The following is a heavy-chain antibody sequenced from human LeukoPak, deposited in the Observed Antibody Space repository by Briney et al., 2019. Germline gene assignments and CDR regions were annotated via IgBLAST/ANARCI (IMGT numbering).Heavy chain of an antibody. CDR2: IYHSGST. J-gene: IGHJ6*02. CDR1: GGSITSSNW. CDR3: ARDTPYSSSWYVGNYYYYGMDV. Sequence: SETLSLTCVVYGGSITSSNWWSWVRQPPGKGLEWIGEIYHSGSTNYNPSLKSRVTISVDKSKNKFSLKLSSVTAADTAVYYCARDTPYSSSWYVGNYYYYGMDVWGQATTVTVSS. D-gene: IGHD6-13*01. V-gene: IGHV4-4*02.